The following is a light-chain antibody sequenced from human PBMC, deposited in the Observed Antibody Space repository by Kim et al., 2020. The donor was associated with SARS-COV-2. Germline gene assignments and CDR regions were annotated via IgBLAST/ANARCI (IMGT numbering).Light chain of an antibody. CDR1: DNIGIN. V-gene: IGKV3-11*01. Sequence: PGEGGAPSCRASDNIGINLAWYPHTRGQAPRLLIYDAAIRATGIPDKFSGSGSGTDFSLTISSLDPEDFGIYFCQQHSKWTPATSFGVGTKVDIK. J-gene: IGKJ4*01. CDR2: DAA. CDR3: QQHSKWTPATS.